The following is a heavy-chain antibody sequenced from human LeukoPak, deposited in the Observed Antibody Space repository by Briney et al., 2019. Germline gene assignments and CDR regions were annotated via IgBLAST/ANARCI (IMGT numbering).Heavy chain of an antibody. D-gene: IGHD3-22*01. V-gene: IGHV3-74*01. Sequence: AGGSLRLSCAASGFTFTSYWMHWVRQAPGKGLVWVSRISSDGSTSSTSYADSVKGRFTISRDNAKNSLYLQMNSLRAEDTAVYYCARDGANSSGYYPFDYWGQGTLVTVSS. CDR1: GFTFTSYW. CDR3: ARDGANSSGYYPFDY. CDR2: ISSDGSTSST. J-gene: IGHJ4*02.